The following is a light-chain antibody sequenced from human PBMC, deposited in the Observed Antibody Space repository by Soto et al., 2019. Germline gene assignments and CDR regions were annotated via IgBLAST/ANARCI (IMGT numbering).Light chain of an antibody. J-gene: IGLJ1*01. CDR1: SSNIGNDY. V-gene: IGLV1-51*02. Sequence: QSVLTQPPSGSAAPGQKVTISCSGSSSNIGNDYVSWYQQLPGTAPKLLIYENNKRPSGIPDRFSGSKSGASATLGITGLQTGEEADYYGGTGDSGLGVYVLGPGTRVPLL. CDR2: ENN. CDR3: GTGDSGLGVYV.